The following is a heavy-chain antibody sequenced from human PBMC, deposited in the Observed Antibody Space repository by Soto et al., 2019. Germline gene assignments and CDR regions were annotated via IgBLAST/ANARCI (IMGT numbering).Heavy chain of an antibody. Sequence: ESGGGLVQPGGSLRLSCAASGFTFRGSAIHWVRQASGKGLEWLGLIRSKANNYATAYGASVKGRFTISRDDSKNTAYLQMNSLKTEDTAIYYCSRQMFSPDNHWGQGTLVTVSS. V-gene: IGHV3-73*01. CDR2: IRSKANNYAT. CDR3: SRQMFSPDNH. CDR1: GFTFRGSA. J-gene: IGHJ5*02. D-gene: IGHD3-10*02.